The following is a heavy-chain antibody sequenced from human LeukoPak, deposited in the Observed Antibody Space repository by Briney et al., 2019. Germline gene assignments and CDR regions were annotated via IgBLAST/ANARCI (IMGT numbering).Heavy chain of an antibody. CDR1: GFTFSSYW. D-gene: IGHD4-17*01. CDR3: ARDPDYGDYRYYFDY. V-gene: IGHV3-7*01. Sequence: GGSLRLSCAASGFTFSSYWMSWVRQAPGKGLEWVANIKQDGSEKYYVDSVKGRFTISRDNAKNSLYLQMNSLRAEDTAVYYCARDPDYGDYRYYFDYWGQGTLVTVSS. J-gene: IGHJ4*02. CDR2: IKQDGSEK.